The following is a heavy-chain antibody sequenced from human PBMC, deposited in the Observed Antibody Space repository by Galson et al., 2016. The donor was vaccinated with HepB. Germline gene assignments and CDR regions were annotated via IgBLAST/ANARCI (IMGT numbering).Heavy chain of an antibody. V-gene: IGHV3-21*01. CDR1: GFTFSSYS. CDR2: ISSSSSYI. D-gene: IGHD1-26*01. Sequence: SLRLSCAASGFTFSSYSMNWVRQAPGKGLEWVSSISSSSSYIYYADSVKGRFTISRDNAKNSLYLQMNCLRAEDTAVYYCARGDIVGAIFDYWGQGTLVTVSS. CDR3: ARGDIVGAIFDY. J-gene: IGHJ4*02.